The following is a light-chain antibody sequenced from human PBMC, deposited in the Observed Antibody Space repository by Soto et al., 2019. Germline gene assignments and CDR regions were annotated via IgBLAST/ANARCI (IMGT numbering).Light chain of an antibody. CDR1: QSVSRY. CDR3: QQRSNWPST. CDR2: DAS. Sequence: EIVLTQSPATLSLSPGERATLSCRASQSVSRYLAWYQQKPGQAPRLLIYDASNRATGIPTRFNGSGSGTDFALTISSLEPEDFAVYYCQQRSNWPSTFGGGTKVEIK. V-gene: IGKV3-11*01. J-gene: IGKJ4*01.